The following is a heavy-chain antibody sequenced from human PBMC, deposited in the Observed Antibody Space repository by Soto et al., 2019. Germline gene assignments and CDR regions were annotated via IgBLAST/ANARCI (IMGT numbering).Heavy chain of an antibody. V-gene: IGHV3-23*01. J-gene: IGHJ6*03. CDR3: AGDPPFIVVVPAAEVYMDV. CDR2: ISGSGGST. D-gene: IGHD2-2*01. CDR1: GFTFSSYA. Sequence: EVQLLESGGGLVQPGGSLRLSCAASGFTFSSYAMSWVRQAPGKGLEWVSAISGSGGSTYYADSVKGRFTISRDNSKNTLYLQMNSLRAEDTAVYYCAGDPPFIVVVPAAEVYMDVWGKGTTVTVSS.